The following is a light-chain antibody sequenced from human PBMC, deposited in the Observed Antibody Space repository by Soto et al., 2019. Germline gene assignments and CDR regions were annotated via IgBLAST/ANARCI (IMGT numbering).Light chain of an antibody. J-gene: IGKJ1*01. CDR1: QNINNW. Sequence: DIQMTQSPSTLSASVGDRVTITYRASQNINNWLAWYQQKPGKVPKLLIYTASSLESGVPSRFSGSGSGTEFTLTISCLQPDDFATYYCQQYNSYSRGTFGQGTKVEIK. CDR3: QQYNSYSRGT. CDR2: TAS. V-gene: IGKV1-5*03.